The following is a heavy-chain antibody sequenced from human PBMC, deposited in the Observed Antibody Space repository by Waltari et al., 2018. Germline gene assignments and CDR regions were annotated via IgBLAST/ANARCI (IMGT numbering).Heavy chain of an antibody. J-gene: IGHJ4*02. CDR1: GGTFSSYA. V-gene: IGHV1-69*15. CDR3: ARGGYGDYLDY. Sequence: QVQLVQSGAEVKKPGSSVQVSCKASGGTFSSYAISWVRQAPGQGLEWMGRIIAICGTANDAQKFKGRVTITAEEYTSTACMELRSMRSEDTAGYYCARGGYGDYLDYWGQGTLVTVSS. CDR2: IIAICGTA. D-gene: IGHD4-17*01.